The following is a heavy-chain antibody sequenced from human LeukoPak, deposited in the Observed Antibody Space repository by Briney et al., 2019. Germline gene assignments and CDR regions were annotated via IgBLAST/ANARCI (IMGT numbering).Heavy chain of an antibody. CDR3: ARGDLIVVPAASDY. CDR2: IWYDGSNK. J-gene: IGHJ4*02. Sequence: GGSLRLSCAASGFTFSSYGMHWVRQAPGKGLEWVAVIWYDGSNKYYADSVKGRFTISRDNSKNTLYLQMNSLRAEDTAVYYCARGDLIVVPAASDYWGQGTLVTVSS. D-gene: IGHD2-2*01. CDR1: GFTFSSYG. V-gene: IGHV3-33*01.